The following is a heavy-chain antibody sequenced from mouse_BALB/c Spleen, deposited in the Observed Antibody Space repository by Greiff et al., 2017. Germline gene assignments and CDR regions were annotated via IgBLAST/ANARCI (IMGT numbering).Heavy chain of an antibody. CDR3: TRAGSPDY. CDR2: ISSGGSYT. J-gene: IGHJ2*01. D-gene: IGHD6-2*01. CDR1: GFTFSSYT. Sequence: EVMLVESGGGLVKPGGSLKLSCAASGFTFSSYTMSWVRQTPEKRLEWVATISSGGSYTYYPDSVKGRFTISRDNAKNTLYLQMSSLKSEDTAMYYCTRAGSPDYWGQGTTLTVSS. V-gene: IGHV5-6-4*01.